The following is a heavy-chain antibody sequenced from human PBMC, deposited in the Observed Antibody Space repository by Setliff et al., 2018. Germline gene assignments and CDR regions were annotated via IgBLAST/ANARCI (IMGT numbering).Heavy chain of an antibody. CDR2: FYHGGST. V-gene: IGHV4-4*02. J-gene: IGHJ5*02. CDR3: ARGAVAGKMSWFDP. D-gene: IGHD6-13*01. CDR1: GASINSLTW. Sequence: SETLSLTCAVSGASINSLTWWSWVRQPPGKGLEWIGSFYHGGSTYYNPSLKSRVTISGDTSKSQFSLKLSSVTAADTAVYYCARGAVAGKMSWFDPWGQGNLVTVSS.